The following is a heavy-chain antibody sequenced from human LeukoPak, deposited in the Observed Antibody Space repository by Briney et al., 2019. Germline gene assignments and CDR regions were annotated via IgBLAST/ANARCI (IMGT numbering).Heavy chain of an antibody. CDR1: GFTFSSYA. Sequence: GGSLRLSCAASGFTFSSYAMSWIRQAPGKGLEWVSYISSSSSTIYYADSVKGRFTISRDNAKNSLYLQMNSLRAEDTAVYYCARDLSWELPDYWGQGTLVTVSS. CDR2: ISSSSSTI. V-gene: IGHV3-48*04. D-gene: IGHD1-26*01. J-gene: IGHJ4*02. CDR3: ARDLSWELPDY.